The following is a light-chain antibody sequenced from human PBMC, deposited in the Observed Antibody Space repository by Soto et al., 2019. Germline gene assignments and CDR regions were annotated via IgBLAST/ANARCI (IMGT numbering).Light chain of an antibody. CDR3: SSYAGSNFVV. CDR2: EVN. Sequence: QSVLTQPPSASGSPGQSVTISCTGTSSDVGGYKYVSWYRQHPGKAPKLLIYEVNKRPSGVPDRFSGSKSGNTASLTVSGLQDEDEAGYYCSSYAGSNFVVFGGGTKLTVL. J-gene: IGLJ2*01. CDR1: SSDVGGYKY. V-gene: IGLV2-8*01.